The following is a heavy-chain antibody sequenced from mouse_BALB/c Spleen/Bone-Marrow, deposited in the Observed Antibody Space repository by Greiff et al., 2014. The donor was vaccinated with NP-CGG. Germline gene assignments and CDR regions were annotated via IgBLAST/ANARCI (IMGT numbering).Heavy chain of an antibody. CDR2: INPSSGYT. Sequence: VQLVESGAELARPGASVKMSCKASGYTFAYYTVHWVKQRPGQGLEWIGYINPSSGYTNYNQKFKYKATLTTDKSSSTAYMQLSSLTSEDSAVYYCAREVYGSWFAYWGQGTLVTVSA. CDR1: GYTFAYYT. V-gene: IGHV1-4*01. J-gene: IGHJ3*01. D-gene: IGHD2-2*01. CDR3: AREVYGSWFAY.